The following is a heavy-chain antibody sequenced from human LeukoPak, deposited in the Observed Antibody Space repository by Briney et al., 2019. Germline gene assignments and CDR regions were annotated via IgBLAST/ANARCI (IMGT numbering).Heavy chain of an antibody. CDR1: GFTFSSYE. D-gene: IGHD2-21*02. V-gene: IGHV3-48*03. CDR2: ISSSGSTI. J-gene: IGHJ4*02. CDR3: ARVYCGGDCYFGPLDY. Sequence: HPGGSLRLSCAASGFTFSSYEMNWVRQAPGKGLECVSYISSSGSTIYYADSVKGRFTISRDNAKNSLYLQMNSLRAGDTAVYYCARVYCGGDCYFGPLDYWGQGTLVTVSS.